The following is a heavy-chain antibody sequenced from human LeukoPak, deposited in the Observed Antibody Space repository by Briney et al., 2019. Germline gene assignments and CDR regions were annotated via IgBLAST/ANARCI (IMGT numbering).Heavy chain of an antibody. J-gene: IGHJ6*02. CDR2: IYTSGST. D-gene: IGHD4-23*01. V-gene: IGHV4-61*02. CDR3: ARESGGAVVSYYYYYGMDV. Sequence: SETLSLTCTVSGGSISSGSYYWSWIRQPAGKGLGWIGRIYTSGSTNYNPSLKSRVTISVDTSKNQFSLKLSSVTAADTAVYYCARESGGAVVSYYYYYGMDVWGQGTTVTVSS. CDR1: GGSISSGSYY.